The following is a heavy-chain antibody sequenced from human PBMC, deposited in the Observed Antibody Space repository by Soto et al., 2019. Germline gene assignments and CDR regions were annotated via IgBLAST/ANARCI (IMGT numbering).Heavy chain of an antibody. CDR2: IYYSGST. J-gene: IGHJ6*03. Sequence: PSETLSLTCTVAGGSSSSYYWSWIRQPPGKGLEWIGYIYYSGSTNYNPSLKSRVTISVDTSKNQFSLKLSSVTAADTAVYYCARGVHDGEYYYYYMDVWGKGTTDTVS. V-gene: IGHV4-59*01. CDR3: ARGVHDGEYYYYYMDV. CDR1: GGSSSSYY. D-gene: IGHD3-10*01.